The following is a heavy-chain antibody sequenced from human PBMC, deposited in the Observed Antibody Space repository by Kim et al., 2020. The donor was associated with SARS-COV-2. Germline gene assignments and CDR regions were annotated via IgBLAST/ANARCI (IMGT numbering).Heavy chain of an antibody. CDR2: IYYSGST. Sequence: SETLSLTCTVSGGSISSYYWSWIRQPPGKGLEWIGYIYYSGSTNYNPSLKSRVTISVDTSKNQFSLKLSSVTAADTAVYYCARDRKSRDYDILTGYYLRYYGMDVWGQGTTVTVSS. CDR3: ARDRKSRDYDILTGYYLRYYGMDV. J-gene: IGHJ6*02. V-gene: IGHV4-59*13. D-gene: IGHD3-9*01. CDR1: GGSISSYY.